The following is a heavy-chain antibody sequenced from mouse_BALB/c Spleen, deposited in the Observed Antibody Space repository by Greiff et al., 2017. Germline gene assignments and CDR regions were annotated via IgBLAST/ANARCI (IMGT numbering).Heavy chain of an antibody. CDR2: ISNGGGST. CDR3: ARHITTATAFAY. CDR1: GFTFSSYT. V-gene: IGHV5-12-2*01. Sequence: EVKLMESGGGLVQPGGSLKLSCAASGFTFSSYTMSWVRQTPGKGLEWVAYISNGGGSTYYPDTVKGRFTISRDNAKNTLYLQMSSLKSEDTAMYYCARHITTATAFAYWGQGTLVTVAA. J-gene: IGHJ3*01. D-gene: IGHD1-2*01.